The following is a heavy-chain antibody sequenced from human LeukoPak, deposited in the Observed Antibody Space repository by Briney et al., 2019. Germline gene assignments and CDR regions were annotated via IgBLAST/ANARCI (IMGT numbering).Heavy chain of an antibody. J-gene: IGHJ6*03. V-gene: IGHV3-48*01. D-gene: IGHD1-26*01. CDR3: ARDWEATANYYYYYYMDV. CDR2: ISSSSSTI. Sequence: GGSLRLSCAASGFTFSSYSMNWVRQAPGKGLEWVSYISSSSSTIYYADSVKGRFTISRDNAKNSLYLQMNSLRAEDTAVYYCARDWEATANYYYYYYMDVWGKGTTVTVSS. CDR1: GFTFSSYS.